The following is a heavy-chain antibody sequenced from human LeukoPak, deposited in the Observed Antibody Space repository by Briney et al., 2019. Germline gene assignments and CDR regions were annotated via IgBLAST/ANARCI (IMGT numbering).Heavy chain of an antibody. CDR1: GFDFDNYW. Sequence: AGGSLRLSCAASGFDFDNYWMTWVRQAPGKGLEWVANMNQDGSEQYYVDSVKGRFTISRDNGKKSLYLQVNSLRAEDTAVYYCSRGQGCAYWGQGTLVTVSS. CDR3: SRGQGCAY. J-gene: IGHJ4*02. CDR2: MNQDGSEQ. D-gene: IGHD2-8*01. V-gene: IGHV3-7*04.